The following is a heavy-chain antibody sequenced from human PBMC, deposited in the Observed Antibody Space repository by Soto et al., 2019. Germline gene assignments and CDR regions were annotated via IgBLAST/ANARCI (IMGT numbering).Heavy chain of an antibody. CDR1: GYTFTSYG. D-gene: IGHD1-26*01. J-gene: IGHJ4*02. CDR2: ISGYNGNT. Sequence: QVQLVQSGAEVKKPGASVKVSCKASGYTFTSYGISWVRQAPGQGLEWMGWISGYNGNTNYAQKLQGRVTMTTDTYTITDNMDLRNLRSDDTAGYYCASDLGAQIVDYGGQGTLVTVST. CDR3: ASDLGAQIVDY. V-gene: IGHV1-18*01.